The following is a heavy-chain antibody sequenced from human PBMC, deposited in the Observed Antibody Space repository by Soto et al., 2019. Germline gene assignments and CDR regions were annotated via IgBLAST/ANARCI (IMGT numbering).Heavy chain of an antibody. CDR1: GFTFSSYA. Sequence: QVQLVESGGGVVQPGRSLRLSCAASGFTFSSYAMHWVRQAPGKGLEWVAVISYDGSNKYYADSVKGRFTISRDNSKNTLYPQMNSLRAEDTAVYYCARVGSITLFGVVSMPGYYYGMDVWGQGTTVTVSS. J-gene: IGHJ6*02. CDR3: ARVGSITLFGVVSMPGYYYGMDV. V-gene: IGHV3-30-3*01. D-gene: IGHD3-3*01. CDR2: ISYDGSNK.